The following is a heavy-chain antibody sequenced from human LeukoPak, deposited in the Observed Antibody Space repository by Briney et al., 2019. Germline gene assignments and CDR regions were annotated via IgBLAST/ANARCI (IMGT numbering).Heavy chain of an antibody. J-gene: IGHJ4*02. D-gene: IGHD3-10*01. V-gene: IGHV4-4*09. CDR1: GGSINSYY. Sequence: PSETLSLTCTVSGGSINSYYWSWIRQPPGKGLEWIGYIYTSGSTNYNPSLKSRVTISVDTSKNQFSLKLSSVTAADTAVYYSARHMGPGSYSSFDYWGQGTLVTVSS. CDR2: IYTSGST. CDR3: ARHMGPGSYSSFDY.